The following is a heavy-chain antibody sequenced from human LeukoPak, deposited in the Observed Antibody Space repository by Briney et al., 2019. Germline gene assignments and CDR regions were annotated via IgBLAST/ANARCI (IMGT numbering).Heavy chain of an antibody. D-gene: IGHD4-11*01. J-gene: IGHJ4*02. CDR1: GVSISAYY. CDR3: ARDPTTVTTIFDS. V-gene: IGHV4-4*07. CDR2: IYPGEGIYATATT. Sequence: PSETLSLTCSVSGVSISAYYWSWIRRSAGNRLEWIGRIYPGEGIYATATTSYNPSFKSRVTMSGDTSKNQLSLKLSSVTAADTAVYYCARDPTTVTTIFDSWGQGILVTVSS.